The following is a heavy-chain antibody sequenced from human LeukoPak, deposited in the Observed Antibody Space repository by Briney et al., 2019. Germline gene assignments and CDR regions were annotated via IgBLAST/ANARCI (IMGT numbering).Heavy chain of an antibody. Sequence: GASVKVSCKASGYTFTDYSMHWVQQAPGKGPEWLGRVDPAEGKPTYAEKFQGRLTITADTSTDTAYMELTTVTSKDTAVYYCATELAVAAGEAPPLEYWGQGTLVTVSS. CDR3: ATELAVAAGEAPPLEY. J-gene: IGHJ4*02. D-gene: IGHD3-10*01. V-gene: IGHV1-69-2*01. CDR2: VDPAEGKP. CDR1: GYTFTDYS.